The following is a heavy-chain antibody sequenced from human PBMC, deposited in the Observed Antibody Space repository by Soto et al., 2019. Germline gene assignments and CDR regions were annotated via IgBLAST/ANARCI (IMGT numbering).Heavy chain of an antibody. CDR3: ARERSAAGTGWFDP. CDR2: MNPNSGNT. D-gene: IGHD6-13*01. J-gene: IGHJ5*02. V-gene: IGHV1-8*01. Sequence: QVQLVQSGAEVKKPGASVKVSCKASGYTFTSYDINWVRQATGQGLEWMGWMNPNSGNTAYAQKFQGRVTMTRNTSISTAYMPLSSLRSEDTAVYYCARERSAAGTGWFDPWGQGTLVTVSS. CDR1: GYTFTSYD.